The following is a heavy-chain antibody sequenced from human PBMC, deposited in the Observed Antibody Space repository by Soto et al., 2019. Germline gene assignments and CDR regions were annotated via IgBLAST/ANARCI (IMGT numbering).Heavy chain of an antibody. CDR3: ARGASSGWSTYYGMDV. Sequence: SVKVSCKASGGTFSSYAISWVRQAPGQGLEWMGGIIPIFGTANYAQKFQGRVTITADESTSTAYMELSSLRSEDTAVYYCARGASSGWSTYYGMDVWGQGTTVTVSS. D-gene: IGHD6-19*01. CDR2: IIPIFGTA. J-gene: IGHJ6*02. V-gene: IGHV1-69*13. CDR1: GGTFSSYA.